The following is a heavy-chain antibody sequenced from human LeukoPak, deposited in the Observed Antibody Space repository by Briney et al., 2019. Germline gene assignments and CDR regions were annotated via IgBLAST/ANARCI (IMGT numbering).Heavy chain of an antibody. CDR3: ASHGGAYDWSGFDAFDI. Sequence: GESLKISCKGSGYSFTSYWIGWVSQMPGKGLEWMGIIYPGDSDTRYSPSFQGQVTISADKSISTVYLQWSSLKASDTAMYYCASHGGAYDWSGFDAFDIWGQGTMVTVSS. J-gene: IGHJ3*02. D-gene: IGHD3-22*01. V-gene: IGHV5-51*01. CDR2: IYPGDSDT. CDR1: GYSFTSYW.